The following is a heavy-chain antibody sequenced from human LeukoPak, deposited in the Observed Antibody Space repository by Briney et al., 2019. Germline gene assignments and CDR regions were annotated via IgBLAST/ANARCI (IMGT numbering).Heavy chain of an antibody. D-gene: IGHD7-27*01. CDR2: IYTSGST. Sequence: SETLSLTCTVSGGSISSYYWSWIRQPAGKGLEWIGRIYTSGSTNYNPSLKSRVTMSVDTAKNQFSLKLRSVTAADTAVYYCARGYNWGSPTRNFYYLDVWGKGTTVTVSS. J-gene: IGHJ6*03. V-gene: IGHV4-4*07. CDR3: ARGYNWGSPTRNFYYLDV. CDR1: GGSISSYY.